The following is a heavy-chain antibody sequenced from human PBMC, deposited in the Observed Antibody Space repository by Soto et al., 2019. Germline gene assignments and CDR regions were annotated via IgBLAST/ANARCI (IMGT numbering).Heavy chain of an antibody. CDR3: VLWPPYYFDY. V-gene: IGHV3-23*01. CDR1: GFTFSSYA. CDR2: ISGSGGST. Sequence: EVQLLESGGGLVQPGGSLRLSCAASGFTFSSYAMSWVRQAPGKGLEWVSAISGSGGSTYYADSVKGRFTISRDNSKNSRYLQMTSLRAEDTAVYYCVLWPPYYFDYWGQGTLVTVSS. J-gene: IGHJ4*02. D-gene: IGHD3-10*01.